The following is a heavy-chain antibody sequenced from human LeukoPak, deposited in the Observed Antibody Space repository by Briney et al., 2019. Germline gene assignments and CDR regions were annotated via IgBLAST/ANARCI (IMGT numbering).Heavy chain of an antibody. CDR3: ARLPPRYDFWSGGPRLLYMDV. J-gene: IGHJ6*03. CDR2: IYTSGST. D-gene: IGHD3-3*01. V-gene: IGHV4-61*02. Sequence: SQTLSLTCTVSGGSISSGSYYWSWIRQPAGKGLEWIGRIYTSGSTNYNPPLKSRVTISVDTSKNQFSLKLSSVTAADTAVYYCARLPPRYDFWSGGPRLLYMDVWGKGTTVTVSS. CDR1: GGSISSGSYY.